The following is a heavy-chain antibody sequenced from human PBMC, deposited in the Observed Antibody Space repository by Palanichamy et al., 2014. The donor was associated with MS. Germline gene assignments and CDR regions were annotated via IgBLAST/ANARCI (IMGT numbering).Heavy chain of an antibody. CDR1: GDTFTTSV. CDR2: IIPILDIA. Sequence: QVQLVQSGAEVKKPGSSVKVSCKASGDTFTTSVINWVRQAPGQGLEWMGRIIPILDIANYAQKFQGRVTITADKSTSTAYMDLGSLRSDDTAVYYCAQGYCSAGICYQRGGYYYYGMDVWGQGTTVIVSS. D-gene: IGHD2-15*01. CDR3: AQGYCSAGICYQRGGYYYYGMDV. V-gene: IGHV1-69*04. J-gene: IGHJ6*02.